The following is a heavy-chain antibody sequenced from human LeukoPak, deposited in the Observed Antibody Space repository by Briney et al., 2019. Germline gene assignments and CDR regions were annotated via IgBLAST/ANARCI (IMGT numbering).Heavy chain of an antibody. CDR3: ARDYKYAFDN. CDR1: GFTFSSYE. D-gene: IGHD5-24*01. CDR2: ISSSGSTI. J-gene: IGHJ4*02. Sequence: GGSLRLSCAASGFTFSSYEMNCVRQATGKGLEWVSYISSSGSTIYYADSVKGRFTISGDKAKNSLYLQMNSLRVEDTAVYYCARDYKYAFDNWGQGTLVTVSS. V-gene: IGHV3-48*03.